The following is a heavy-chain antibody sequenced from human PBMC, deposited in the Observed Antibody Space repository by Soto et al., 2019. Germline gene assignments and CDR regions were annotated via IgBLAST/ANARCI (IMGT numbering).Heavy chain of an antibody. CDR3: TKGRGYNWTFDY. CDR2: ISGSGGNA. D-gene: IGHD1-20*01. V-gene: IGHV3-23*01. J-gene: IGHJ4*02. Sequence: EVQLLESGGGSVQPGGSLRLSCAASGFTFSSYAMHWVRRPPGKGPEWVSSISGSGGNAYYADSVKGRFSISRDSIVNTLYLQMNSLRTEVTAVYYCTKGRGYNWTFDYWGQGTLVTVSP. CDR1: GFTFSSYA.